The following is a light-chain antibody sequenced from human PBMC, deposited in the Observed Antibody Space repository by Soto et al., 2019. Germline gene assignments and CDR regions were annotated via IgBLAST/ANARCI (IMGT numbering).Light chain of an antibody. CDR2: AAS. CDR3: QQSFSTPRT. J-gene: IGKJ1*01. CDR1: QSISNY. V-gene: IGKV1-39*01. Sequence: DIQMTQSPSSLSASVGDRVTITCRASQSISNYLNWYQQKPGKAPKLLIYAASSLQSGVPSRFSGSGSGTDFTLTISSLLPEDFATYYCQQSFSTPRTFGQGTKVEIK.